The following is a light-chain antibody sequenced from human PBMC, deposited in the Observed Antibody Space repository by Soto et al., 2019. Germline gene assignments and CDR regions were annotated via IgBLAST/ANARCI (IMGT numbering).Light chain of an antibody. Sequence: EIILTQSLDTLSLSPGERATLSCRASQTVSSNYLAWCQQRPGQAPRLLIYGASTRAAGILDRFSGSGSGTDFTLTITRLEPEDSAVYFCQQYTGPPTTFGQGTRLEIK. CDR3: QQYTGPPTT. J-gene: IGKJ5*01. CDR1: QTVSSNY. CDR2: GAS. V-gene: IGKV3-20*01.